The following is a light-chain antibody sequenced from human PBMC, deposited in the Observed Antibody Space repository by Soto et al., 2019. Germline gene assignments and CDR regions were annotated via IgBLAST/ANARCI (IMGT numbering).Light chain of an antibody. CDR2: VVS. V-gene: IGKV3-15*01. J-gene: IGKJ4*02. CDR1: QNVIANN. CDR3: PQKSSLPLT. Sequence: EIVMTQSPATLSVSPGERATLSCRASQNVIANNLVWYQQKPGQAPRLLIYVVSIRATGIPDRFSGSGSAIEFTLTISRLQSEDFAVYYCPQKSSLPLTFGGGTEVEIK.